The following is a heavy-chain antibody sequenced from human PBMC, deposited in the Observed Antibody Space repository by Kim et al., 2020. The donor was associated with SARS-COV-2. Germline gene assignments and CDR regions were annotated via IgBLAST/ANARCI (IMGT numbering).Heavy chain of an antibody. CDR3: AREKGAEGWLQFEDAFDI. J-gene: IGHJ3*02. D-gene: IGHD5-12*01. CDR2: IKQDGSEK. CDR1: GFTFSSYW. Sequence: GGSLRLSCAASGFTFSSYWMSWVRQAPGKGLEWVANIKQDGSEKYYVDSVKGRFTISRDNAKNSLYLQMNSLRAEDTAVYYCAREKGAEGWLQFEDAFDIWGQGTMVTVSS. V-gene: IGHV3-7*03.